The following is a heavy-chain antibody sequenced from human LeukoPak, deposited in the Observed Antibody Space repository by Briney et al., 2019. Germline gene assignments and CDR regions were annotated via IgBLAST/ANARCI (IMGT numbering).Heavy chain of an antibody. V-gene: IGHV1-69*04. CDR3: ATFGGISTVPILDY. Sequence: SSAKVSCKASGGTFSSYAISWVRQAPGQGLEWMGRIIPILGIANYAQKFQGRVTTTEDTSTDTAYLELSSLRSEDTAVYYCATFGGISTVPILDYWGQGTLVTVSS. D-gene: IGHD3-16*01. CDR1: GGTFSSYA. CDR2: IIPILGIA. J-gene: IGHJ4*02.